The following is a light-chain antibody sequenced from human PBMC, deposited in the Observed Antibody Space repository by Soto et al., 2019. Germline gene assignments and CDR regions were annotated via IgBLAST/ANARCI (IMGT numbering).Light chain of an antibody. J-gene: IGKJ5*01. CDR1: QRVSSSY. Sequence: EIVLTQSPATLSLSPGERATLSCGAIQRVSSSYLAWYQKKPGLAPRLXXYEASSRATGIPDRFSGSGSGTDLTLTISRLETEDFAVYYCQQYGSSPAITFGQGTRLEIK. V-gene: IGKV3D-20*01. CDR2: EAS. CDR3: QQYGSSPAIT.